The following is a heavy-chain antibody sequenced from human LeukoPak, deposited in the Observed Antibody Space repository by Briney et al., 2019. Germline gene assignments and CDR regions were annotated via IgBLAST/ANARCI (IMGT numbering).Heavy chain of an antibody. CDR2: IASDGSST. V-gene: IGHV3-74*01. CDR3: ARGRPHGNDY. CDR1: GSTLSSTW. J-gene: IGHJ4*02. D-gene: IGHD4-23*01. Sequence: GGPLNLSCAASGSTLSSTWMNWAGKAPGRGRVWVSRIASDGSSTTYADSVKGRFSISRDNAKNTLYLQMNSLRVEDTAVYYCARGRPHGNDYWGQGTLVTVSS.